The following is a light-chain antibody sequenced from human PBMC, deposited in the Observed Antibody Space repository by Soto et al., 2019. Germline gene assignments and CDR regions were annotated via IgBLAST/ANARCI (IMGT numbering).Light chain of an antibody. V-gene: IGLV1-40*01. Sequence: QSVLTQPPSVSGAPGQRVTISCTGSSSNIGAGYDVHWYQQLPGTAPKLLIYGNSNRPSGVPDRFSGSKSGTSASLAITGLQAEDEGDYYCQSYDSSRGGVVFGGGTKLTVL. CDR1: SSNIGAGYD. J-gene: IGLJ2*01. CDR3: QSYDSSRGGVV. CDR2: GNS.